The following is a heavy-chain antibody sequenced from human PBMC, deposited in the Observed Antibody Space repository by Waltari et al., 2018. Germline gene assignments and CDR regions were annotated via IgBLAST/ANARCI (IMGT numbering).Heavy chain of an antibody. D-gene: IGHD3-9*01. CDR3: VRLRASLTGFGPYGMDV. CDR2: SNTNTGKP. CDR1: EYTFTDYA. J-gene: IGHJ6*01. Sequence: QVQLVQSGSEFQKPGASVKVSCKASEYTFTDYAMNWVRQAPGQGPEWMGWSNTNTGKPTYAQGFTGRFVFSLDTSVTTAYLQINTLKAEDTAVYYCVRLRASLTGFGPYGMDVWGQGTTVTVSS. V-gene: IGHV7-4-1*02.